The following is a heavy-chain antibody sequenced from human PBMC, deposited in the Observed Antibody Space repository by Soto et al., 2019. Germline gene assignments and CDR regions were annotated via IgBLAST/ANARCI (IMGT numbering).Heavy chain of an antibody. CDR3: ARSQIVCSMHYYYYMDV. Sequence: VQVVESGGGLVQPGRSLRLSCAASGFTFDDYAMHWVRQAPGKGLEWVSGITWNSGRIGYADSVKGRFTIARDNAENSLYLQMDSLREEDTALYYCARSQIVCSMHYYYYMDVWGKGTTVTVS. CDR1: GFTFDDYA. CDR2: ITWNSGRI. D-gene: IGHD1-26*01. J-gene: IGHJ6*03. V-gene: IGHV3-9*01.